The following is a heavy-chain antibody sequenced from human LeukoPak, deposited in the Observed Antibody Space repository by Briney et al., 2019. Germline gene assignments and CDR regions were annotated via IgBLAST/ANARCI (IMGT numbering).Heavy chain of an antibody. Sequence: GGSLRLSCAASGFTFSSYGMHWVRQAPGKGLEWVAVISYDGSNKYYADSVKGRFTISRDNSKNTLYLQMNSLRAEDTAVYYCAKDGGYGDYVDAFDIWGQGTMVTVSS. CDR2: ISYDGSNK. D-gene: IGHD4-17*01. J-gene: IGHJ3*02. CDR1: GFTFSSYG. V-gene: IGHV3-30*18. CDR3: AKDGGYGDYVDAFDI.